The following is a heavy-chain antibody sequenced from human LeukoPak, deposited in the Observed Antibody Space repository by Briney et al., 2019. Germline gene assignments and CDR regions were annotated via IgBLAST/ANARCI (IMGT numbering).Heavy chain of an antibody. CDR3: AREGIAAAGSH. J-gene: IGHJ4*02. Sequence: PGGSLRLSCAASGFTFSSHAMHWVRQAPDKGLEWVAVISYDGSNKYYADSVKGRFTISRDNSKNTLYLQMNSLRAEDTAVYYCAREGIAAAGSHWGQGTLVTVSS. CDR1: GFTFSSHA. V-gene: IGHV3-30-3*01. CDR2: ISYDGSNK. D-gene: IGHD6-13*01.